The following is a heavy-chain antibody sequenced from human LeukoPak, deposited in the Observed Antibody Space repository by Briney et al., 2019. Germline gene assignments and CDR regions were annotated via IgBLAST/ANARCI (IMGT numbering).Heavy chain of an antibody. CDR1: GFTFSSYA. D-gene: IGHD1-1*01. CDR3: ARLNAWFDP. V-gene: IGHV3-30-3*01. J-gene: IGHJ5*02. CDR2: ISYDGSNK. Sequence: PGGSLRLSCAASGFTFSSYAMYWVRQAPGKGLEWVAIISYDGSNKYYADSVKGRFTISRDNSKNTLYLQMNSLRAEDTAVYYCARLNAWFDPWGQGTLVTVSS.